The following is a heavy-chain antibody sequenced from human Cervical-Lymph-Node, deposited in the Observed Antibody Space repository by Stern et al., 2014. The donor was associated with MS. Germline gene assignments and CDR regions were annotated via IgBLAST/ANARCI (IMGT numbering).Heavy chain of an antibody. V-gene: IGHV4-59*03. D-gene: IGHD3-22*01. J-gene: IGHJ4*02. CDR3: SSSGYNGVDDYFDY. Sequence: VQLQESGPGLVRPSETLSLTCTVSGGSTSSFYWSWIRQAPGKGLEWIGYTYYRGNSNYTPSLRGRVTISADTSKSQFSLKLHSVTAADTAVYYCSSSGYNGVDDYFDYWGQGTLVTVSS. CDR2: TYYRGNS. CDR1: GGSTSSFY.